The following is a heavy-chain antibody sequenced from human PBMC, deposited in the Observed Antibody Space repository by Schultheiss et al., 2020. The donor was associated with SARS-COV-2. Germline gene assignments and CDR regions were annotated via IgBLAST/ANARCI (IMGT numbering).Heavy chain of an antibody. Sequence: SVKVSCKASGGTFSSYTISWVRQAPGQGLEWMGGIIPIFGTANYAQKFQGRVTITADESTSTAYMELRSLRSDDTAVYYCARGITFGGVIGFDYWGQGTLVTVSS. J-gene: IGHJ4*02. V-gene: IGHV1-69*13. CDR2: IIPIFGTA. D-gene: IGHD3-16*02. CDR3: ARGITFGGVIGFDY. CDR1: GGTFSSYT.